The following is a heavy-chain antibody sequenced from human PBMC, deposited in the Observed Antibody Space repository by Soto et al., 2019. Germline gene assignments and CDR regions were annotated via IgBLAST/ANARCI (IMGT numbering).Heavy chain of an antibody. J-gene: IGHJ3*01. D-gene: IGHD2-21*02. V-gene: IGHV4-61*08. Sequence: QVQLQESGPGLVKPSETLSLTATVSGASIRNTGFYWSWIRQPPGKGLEWIGYIYSSGSTTYNSSLTSRVTISLDTSKNQVSLNLTSVTAADTAMYYCARTTASRSLDVWGHGTMVSVSS. CDR1: GASIRNTGFY. CDR3: ARTTASRSLDV. CDR2: IYSSGST.